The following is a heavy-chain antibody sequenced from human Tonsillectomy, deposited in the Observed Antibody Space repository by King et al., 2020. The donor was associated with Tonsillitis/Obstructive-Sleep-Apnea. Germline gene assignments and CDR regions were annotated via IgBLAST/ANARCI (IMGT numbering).Heavy chain of an antibody. CDR3: ARDFEGYYGMDV. V-gene: IGHV3-30*04. CDR2: ISYDGSNK. J-gene: IGHJ6*02. CDR1: GFTFSSYA. Sequence: VQLVESGGGVVQPGRSLRLSCAASGFTFSSYAMHWVCQAPGKGLEWVAVISYDGSNKYYADSVKGRFTISRDISKNTLYLQMNSLRAEDTAVYYCARDFEGYYGMDVWGQGTTVTVSS.